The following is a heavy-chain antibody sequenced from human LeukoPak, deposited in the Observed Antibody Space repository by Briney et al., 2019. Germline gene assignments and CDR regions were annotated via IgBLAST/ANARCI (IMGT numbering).Heavy chain of an antibody. CDR1: GFTFGCSD. CDR3: AKRGNPTVGHHYLDV. D-gene: IGHD1-1*01. V-gene: IGHV3-23*05. J-gene: IGHJ6*03. CDR2: ICHSDSNT. Sequence: PGGSPRLSCAASGFTFGCSDMSWVRQAPGSGLEWVSSICHSDSNTYYADSVMGRFTISRDNSKNTLYLQMNSLSAEDTAVYYCAKRGNPTVGHHYLDVWGKGTTVSVSS.